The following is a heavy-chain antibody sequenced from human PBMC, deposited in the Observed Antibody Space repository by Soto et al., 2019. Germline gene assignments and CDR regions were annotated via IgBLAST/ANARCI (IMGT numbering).Heavy chain of an antibody. CDR1: GFTFSSYD. Sequence: GGSLRLSCAASGFTFSSYDMHWVRQATGKGLEWVSAIGTAGDTYYPGSVKGRFTISRENAKNSLYLQMNSLRAEDTAVYYCARVHLYSSGWYDYWGQGTLVTVSS. V-gene: IGHV3-13*01. CDR3: ARVHLYSSGWYDY. D-gene: IGHD6-19*01. CDR2: IGTAGDT. J-gene: IGHJ4*02.